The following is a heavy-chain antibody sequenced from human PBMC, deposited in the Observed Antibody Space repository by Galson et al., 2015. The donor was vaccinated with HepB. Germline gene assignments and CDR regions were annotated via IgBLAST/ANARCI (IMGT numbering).Heavy chain of an antibody. J-gene: IGHJ5*02. CDR2: ISSSSSYI. CDR3: ARQVAALGYSYGLWFDP. V-gene: IGHV3-21*04. Sequence: SLRLSCATSGFPFGPYTMNWARQAPGKGLEWVASISSSSSYIYYGESVQGRITISVDTSRNQISLKLRAVTAADTAFYYCARQVAALGYSYGLWFDPWGQGTLVTVAS. CDR1: GFPFGPYT. D-gene: IGHD5-18*01.